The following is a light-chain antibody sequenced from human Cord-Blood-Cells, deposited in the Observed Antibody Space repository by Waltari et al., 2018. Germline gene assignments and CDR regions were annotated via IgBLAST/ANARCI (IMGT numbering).Light chain of an antibody. CDR3: SSYTSSSTWV. CDR2: DVS. Sequence: QSALTQPAPVSGSPGQSITISCTGTSSDVGGYNDVPWYQQHPGKAPKLMIYDVSKRPSGVSNRFSGSKSGNTASLTISGLQAEDEADYYCSSYTSSSTWVFGGGTKLTVL. CDR1: SSDVGGYND. J-gene: IGLJ3*02. V-gene: IGLV2-14*01.